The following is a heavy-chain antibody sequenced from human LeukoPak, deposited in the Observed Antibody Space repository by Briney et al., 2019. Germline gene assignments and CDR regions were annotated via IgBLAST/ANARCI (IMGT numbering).Heavy chain of an antibody. V-gene: IGHV4-39*07. J-gene: IGHJ3*02. CDR3: ARYSGSYLGAAFDI. D-gene: IGHD1-26*01. CDR1: GGSSSSSSYY. Sequence: PSETLSLTCTVSGGSSSSSSYYWGWIRQPPGKGLEWIGSIYYSGSTYYNPSLKSRVTISVDTSKNQFSLKLSSVTAADTAVYYCARYSGSYLGAAFDIWGQGTMVTVSS. CDR2: IYYSGST.